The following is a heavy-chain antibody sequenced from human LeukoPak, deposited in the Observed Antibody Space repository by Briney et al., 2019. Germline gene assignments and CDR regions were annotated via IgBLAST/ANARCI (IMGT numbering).Heavy chain of an antibody. J-gene: IGHJ4*02. CDR3: ARERLKGLSSWPIFYFDY. V-gene: IGHV3-11*01. D-gene: IGHD6-13*01. Sequence: GGSLRLSCAASGFTFSDYYMSWIRQAPGKGLEWVSYISSSGSTIYYADSVKGRFTISRDNAKNSLYLQMNSLRAEDTAVYYCARERLKGLSSWPIFYFDYWGQGTLVTVSS. CDR1: GFTFSDYY. CDR2: ISSSGSTI.